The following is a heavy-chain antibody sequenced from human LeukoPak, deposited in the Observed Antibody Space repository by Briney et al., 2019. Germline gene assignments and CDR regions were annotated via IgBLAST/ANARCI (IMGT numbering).Heavy chain of an antibody. J-gene: IGHJ4*02. Sequence: GGSLRLSCAASGFTFSRNLMTWVRQAPGKGLEWVANIYQDGSEKYYVDSVRGRFTISRDNAKNTLYLQMNSLRAEDTAVYFCASERPSSSWYDYWGQGTLVTVSS. V-gene: IGHV3-7*01. CDR1: GFTFSRNL. D-gene: IGHD6-13*01. CDR3: ASERPSSSWYDY. CDR2: IYQDGSEK.